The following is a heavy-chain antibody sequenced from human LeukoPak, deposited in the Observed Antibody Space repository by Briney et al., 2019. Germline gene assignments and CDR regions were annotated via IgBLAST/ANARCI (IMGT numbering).Heavy chain of an antibody. V-gene: IGHV3-21*01. D-gene: IGHD3-22*01. CDR1: GFTFSSYS. CDR3: ARVSREIVVVDAFDY. CDR2: ISSSSSYI. J-gene: IGHJ4*02. Sequence: GGSLRLSYAASGFTFSSYSMNWVRQAPGKGLEWVSSISSSSSYIYYADSVKGRFTISRDNAKNSLYLQMNSLRAEDTAVYYCARVSREIVVVDAFDYWGQGTLVTVSS.